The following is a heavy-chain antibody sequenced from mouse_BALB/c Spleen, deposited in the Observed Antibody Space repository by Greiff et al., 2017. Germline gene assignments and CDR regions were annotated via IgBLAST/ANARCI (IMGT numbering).Heavy chain of an antibody. Sequence: EVQLVESGGGLVQPGGSRKLSCAASGFTFSSFGMHWVRQAPEKGLEWVAYISSGSSTIYYADTVKGRFTISRDNPKNTLFLQMTSLRSEDTAMYYCARSLYDGYLYAMDYWGQGTSVTVSS. D-gene: IGHD2-3*01. CDR1: GFTFSSFG. J-gene: IGHJ4*01. CDR3: ARSLYDGYLYAMDY. CDR2: ISSGSSTI. V-gene: IGHV5-17*02.